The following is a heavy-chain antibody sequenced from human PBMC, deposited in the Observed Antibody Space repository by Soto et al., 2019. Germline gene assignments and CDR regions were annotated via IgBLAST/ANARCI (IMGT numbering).Heavy chain of an antibody. Sequence: QVQLVQSGAEVKKPGASVKVSCKASGYTFTSYVINWVRQATGQGLEWMGWMNPNNNNTGYAQKFQGRVTMTRNTSISTAYMELSSLGSEDTAVYYCARGPHPYFNDYWGQGTLVTVSS. CDR2: MNPNNNNT. CDR1: GYTFTSYV. J-gene: IGHJ4*02. CDR3: ARGPHPYFNDY. V-gene: IGHV1-8*01. D-gene: IGHD2-8*01.